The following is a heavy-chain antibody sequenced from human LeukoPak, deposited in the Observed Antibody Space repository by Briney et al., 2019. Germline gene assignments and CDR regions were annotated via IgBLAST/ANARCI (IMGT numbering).Heavy chain of an antibody. CDR2: IIPIFGTA. Sequence: SVKVSCKASGGTFSSYAISWVRQAPGQGLEWMGGIIPIFGTANYAQKFQGRVTITADESTSTAYMELSSLRSEDTAVYYCTSGEDSSGYYYKPTGMNWYFDLWGRGTLVTVSS. D-gene: IGHD3-22*01. CDR1: GGTFSSYA. V-gene: IGHV1-69*01. J-gene: IGHJ2*01. CDR3: TSGEDSSGYYYKPTGMNWYFDL.